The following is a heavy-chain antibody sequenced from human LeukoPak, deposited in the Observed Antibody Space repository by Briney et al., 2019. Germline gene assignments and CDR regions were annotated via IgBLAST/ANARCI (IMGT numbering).Heavy chain of an antibody. D-gene: IGHD3-3*01. CDR2: IYPRDSDT. V-gene: IGHV5-51*01. Sequence: GESLKISCKGSGYSFPSYWIGWVRQMPGKGLEWMGIIYPRDSDTRYSPSFQGQVTISADKSISTAYLQWSSLKASDTAMYYCARVDYDFWSGYYPFAYYYYGMDVWGQGTTVTVSS. J-gene: IGHJ6*02. CDR1: GYSFPSYW. CDR3: ARVDYDFWSGYYPFAYYYYGMDV.